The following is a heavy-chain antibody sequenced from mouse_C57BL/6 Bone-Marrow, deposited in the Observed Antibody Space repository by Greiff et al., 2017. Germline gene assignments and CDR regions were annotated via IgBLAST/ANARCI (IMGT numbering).Heavy chain of an antibody. J-gene: IGHJ2*01. V-gene: IGHV1-50*01. D-gene: IGHD3-3*01. Sequence: QVPLQQPGAELVKPGASVKLSCTASGYTFTSYWMQWVKQRPGQGLEWLGEIDPSDSSTNYHHTFKGTATLTVDTSTSTGYMQLRSRRSEDSAVYDCASEGQRWSYFDDWGQGTTLTVSA. CDR3: ASEGQRWSYFDD. CDR1: GYTFTSYW. CDR2: IDPSDSST.